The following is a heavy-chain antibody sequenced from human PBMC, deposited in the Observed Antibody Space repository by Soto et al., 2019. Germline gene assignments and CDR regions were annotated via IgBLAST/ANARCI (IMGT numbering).Heavy chain of an antibody. D-gene: IGHD2-21*02. CDR1: GFTFSNYA. Sequence: QVPLVESGGGVVQPGRSLRLSCAASGFTFSNYAMHWVRQAPGKGLEWVTVISNDGSNNYYADSVKGRFTISRDNSKNTLYLQMNSLRAEDTAVYYCARDGDIVVVTASYYFDYWGQGTLVTVSS. V-gene: IGHV3-30-3*01. CDR2: ISNDGSNN. CDR3: ARDGDIVVVTASYYFDY. J-gene: IGHJ4*02.